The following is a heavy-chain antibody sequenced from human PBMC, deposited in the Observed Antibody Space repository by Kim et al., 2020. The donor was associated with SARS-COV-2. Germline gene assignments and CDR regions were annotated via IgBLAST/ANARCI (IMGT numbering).Heavy chain of an antibody. V-gene: IGHV4-39*07. J-gene: IGHJ3*01. Sequence: SETLSLTCTVSGGSVSSSSFYWGRIRQRPGKGLEWIGSIYSRGNTYYNPSLRSRVTISIDTSKNQYSLKLSFVTAADTALYYCATYQLLLWALDFWGHGT. D-gene: IGHD2-2*01. CDR3: ATYQLLLWALDF. CDR1: GGSVSSSSFY. CDR2: IYSRGNT.